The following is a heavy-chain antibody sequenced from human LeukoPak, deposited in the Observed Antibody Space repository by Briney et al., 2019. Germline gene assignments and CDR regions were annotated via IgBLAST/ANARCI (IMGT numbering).Heavy chain of an antibody. V-gene: IGHV3-23*01. CDR2: LRGSGGST. J-gene: IGHJ4*02. D-gene: IGHD5-18*01. CDR3: AKAGEDTAMVRPDEYYFDY. CDR1: GFTFSSYA. Sequence: PGGSLRLSCAASGFTFSSYAMSWVRQAPGKGLEWVPALRGSGGSTYSADSVKGRFTISRDNSKNTLYLQMNSLRAEDMAVYYCAKAGEDTAMVRPDEYYFDYWGQGTLVTVSS.